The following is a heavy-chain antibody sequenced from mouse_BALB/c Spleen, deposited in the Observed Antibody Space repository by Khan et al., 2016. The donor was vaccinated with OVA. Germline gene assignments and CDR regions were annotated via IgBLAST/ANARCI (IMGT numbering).Heavy chain of an antibody. V-gene: IGHV1-39*01. J-gene: IGHJ2*01. CDR1: GYSFTDYN. Sequence: EVQLVESGPELDKPGASVKISCKASGYSFTDYNMNWVKQSNGKSLEWIGNIDPYYGDAHYNQKFKGKTTLTVDRSSSTANMQLKSLTSEDSAVYYCTRLGTNYSFDYWGQGTTLTVSS. CDR3: TRLGTNYSFDY. D-gene: IGHD2-1*01. CDR2: IDPYYGDA.